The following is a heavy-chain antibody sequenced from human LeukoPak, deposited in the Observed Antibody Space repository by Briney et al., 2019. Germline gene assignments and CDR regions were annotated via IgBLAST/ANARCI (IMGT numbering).Heavy chain of an antibody. CDR2: ISSSSSYI. V-gene: IGHV3-21*01. J-gene: IGHJ3*02. Sequence: PGGSLRLSCAASGFTFSSYSMNWVRQAPGKGLEWVSSISSSSSYIYYADSVKGRFTISRDNAKNSLYLQMNSLRAEDTAVYYCARHSITYYYDSSGYYGSHDAFDIWGQGTMVTVSS. CDR3: ARHSITYYYDSSGYYGSHDAFDI. CDR1: GFTFSSYS. D-gene: IGHD3-22*01.